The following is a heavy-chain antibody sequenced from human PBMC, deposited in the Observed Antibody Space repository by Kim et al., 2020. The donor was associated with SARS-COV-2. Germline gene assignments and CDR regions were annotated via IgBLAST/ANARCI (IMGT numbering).Heavy chain of an antibody. J-gene: IGHJ2*01. CDR1: GGSISSSSYY. CDR2: IYYSGST. CDR3: ASQFGRVTMIVVVIRAPLYFDL. V-gene: IGHV4-39*01. D-gene: IGHD3-22*01. Sequence: SETLSLTCTVSGGSISSSSYYWGWIRQPPGKGLEWIGSIYYSGSTYYNPSLKSRVTISVDTSKNQFSLKLSSVTAADTAVYYCASQFGRVTMIVVVIRAPLYFDLGGRGTLVTVSS.